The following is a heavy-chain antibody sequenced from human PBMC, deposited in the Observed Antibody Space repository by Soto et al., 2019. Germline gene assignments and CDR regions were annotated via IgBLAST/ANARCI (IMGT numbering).Heavy chain of an antibody. D-gene: IGHD4-17*01. J-gene: IGHJ3*01. CDR2: IWYDGSNK. Sequence: GSLRLSCAASGFTFSSYGMHWVRQAPGKGLELVAVIWYDGSNKYYADSVKGRFIISRDNSKNTLYLQMNSLRAEDTAVYYCARDPNGDYLGAFDFWGQKTMVTVS. CDR1: GFTFSSYG. V-gene: IGHV3-33*01. CDR3: ARDPNGDYLGAFDF.